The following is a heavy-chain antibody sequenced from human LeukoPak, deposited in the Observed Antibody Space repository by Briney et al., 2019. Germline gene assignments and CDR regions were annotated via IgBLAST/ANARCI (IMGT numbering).Heavy chain of an antibody. D-gene: IGHD3-22*01. V-gene: IGHV3-74*01. CDR1: GFTFSNYW. CDR3: AKGPDYYDSSGYSYYFDY. CDR2: INSDGINT. J-gene: IGHJ4*02. Sequence: GGSLRLSCAASGFTFSNYWMHWVRQAPGKGLVWVSRINSDGINTSYADSVKGRFTISRDNAKNTLNLQMNSLRAEDTALYYCAKGPDYYDSSGYSYYFDYWGQGTLVTVSS.